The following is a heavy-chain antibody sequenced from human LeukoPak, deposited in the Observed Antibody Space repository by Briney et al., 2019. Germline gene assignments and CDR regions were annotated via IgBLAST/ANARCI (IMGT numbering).Heavy chain of an antibody. Sequence: ASVKVSCKASGYTFTGYYMHWVRQAPGQGLEWMGWINPNSGGTNYAQKLQGRVTMTRDTSISTAYMELSRLRSDDTAVYYCARGYSSSSWSLFDYWGQGTLVTVSS. J-gene: IGHJ4*02. CDR2: INPNSGGT. CDR3: ARGYSSSSWSLFDY. CDR1: GYTFTGYY. V-gene: IGHV1-2*02. D-gene: IGHD6-6*01.